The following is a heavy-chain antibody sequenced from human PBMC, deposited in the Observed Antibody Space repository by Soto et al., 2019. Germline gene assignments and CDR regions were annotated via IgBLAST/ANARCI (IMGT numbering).Heavy chain of an antibody. CDR3: ARGGRGWARRNDAFDI. CDR1: GVSFSGYY. V-gene: IGHV4-34*01. D-gene: IGHD3-16*01. Sequence: QVQLQQWGAGLLKPSETLSLTCAVYGVSFSGYYWSWIRQPPGKGLEWIGEINHSGSTNYNPSLKSRVSISVDQSKNQFSLKLSSVTAADTAVDYCARGGRGWARRNDAFDIWGQGTMVTVSS. J-gene: IGHJ3*02. CDR2: INHSGST.